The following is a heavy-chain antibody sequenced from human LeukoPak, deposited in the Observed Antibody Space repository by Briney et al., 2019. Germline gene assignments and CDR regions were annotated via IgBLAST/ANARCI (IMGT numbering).Heavy chain of an antibody. J-gene: IGHJ6*03. V-gene: IGHV3-23*01. D-gene: IGHD2-2*01. CDR1: GLTFSSYA. CDR3: AKAQRLTDYYYYMDV. CDR2: ISGSGDTT. Sequence: GGSLRLSCAASGLTFSSYAMCWVRQAPGKGLEWVSGISGSGDTTFYADSVRGRFTISRDNSKNTLYLQMYSLSAEDTAVYYCAKAQRLTDYYYYMDVWGKGTTVTVSS.